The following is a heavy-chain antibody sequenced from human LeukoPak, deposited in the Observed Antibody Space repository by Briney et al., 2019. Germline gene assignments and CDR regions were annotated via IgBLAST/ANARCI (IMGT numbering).Heavy chain of an antibody. V-gene: IGHV3-43*02. J-gene: IGHJ4*02. Sequence: PGGSLRLSWAASGFHFRDFSIHWVRQVPGKGLEWVSLVSGDGDTTHYADSVKGRFTISRDNNKNSLFLQMNSLRVEDTAFYYCAKGNSSLSFNFDYWGQGALVTVSS. CDR2: VSGDGDTT. CDR3: AKGNSSLSFNFDY. D-gene: IGHD3-22*01. CDR1: GFHFRDFS.